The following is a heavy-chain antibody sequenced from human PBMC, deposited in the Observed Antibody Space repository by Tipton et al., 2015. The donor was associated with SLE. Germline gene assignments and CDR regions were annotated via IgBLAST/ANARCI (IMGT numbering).Heavy chain of an antibody. CDR1: GGSFSGYY. V-gene: IGHV4-34*11. Sequence: LRLSCAVYGGSFSGYYWSWIRQPPGKGLEWIGYIYYSGSTNYNPSLKSRVTISVDTSKNQFSLKLSSVTAADTAVYYCARHCGGDCSEDYWGQGTLVTVSS. CDR3: ARHCGGDCSEDY. CDR2: IYYSGST. D-gene: IGHD2-21*02. J-gene: IGHJ4*02.